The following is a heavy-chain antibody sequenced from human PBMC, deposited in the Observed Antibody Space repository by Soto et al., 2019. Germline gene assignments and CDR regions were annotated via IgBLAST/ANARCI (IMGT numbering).Heavy chain of an antibody. D-gene: IGHD1-26*01. CDR3: ARRVRTAGGDWFDP. CDR1: GGSISSYY. Sequence: QVQLQESGPGLVKPSETLSLTCTVSGGSISSYYWSWIRQPPGKGLEWIGYIYYSGSTNYNPSLKSRVTISVDTSKNQFSLKLSSVTAADTAVYYCARRVRTAGGDWFDPWGQGTLVTVSS. J-gene: IGHJ5*02. CDR2: IYYSGST. V-gene: IGHV4-59*08.